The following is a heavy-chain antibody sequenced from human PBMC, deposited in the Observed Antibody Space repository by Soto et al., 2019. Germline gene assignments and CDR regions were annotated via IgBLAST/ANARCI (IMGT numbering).Heavy chain of an antibody. CDR2: INAGNGNT. V-gene: IGHV1-3*01. J-gene: IGHJ6*02. CDR1: GYTFTSYA. Sequence: ASVKVSCKASGYTFTSYAMHWVRQAPGQRLEWMGWINAGNGNTKYSQKFQGRVTITRDTSASTAYTELSSLRSEDTAVYYCARDQGFYGSGSYMGPEYYYYYYGMDVWGQGTTVTVSS. D-gene: IGHD3-10*01. CDR3: ARDQGFYGSGSYMGPEYYYYYYGMDV.